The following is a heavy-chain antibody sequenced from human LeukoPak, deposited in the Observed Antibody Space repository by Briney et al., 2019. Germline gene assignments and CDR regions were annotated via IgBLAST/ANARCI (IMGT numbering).Heavy chain of an antibody. CDR2: IYTSGST. D-gene: IGHD6-19*01. CDR3: ARVGYSSGWH. V-gene: IGHV4-61*02. CDR1: GGSISSGSYY. Sequence: SQTLSLTCTVSGGSISSGSYYWSWIRQPAGKGLEWIERIYTSGSTNYNPSLKSRVTISVDTSKNQFSLKLSSVTAADTAVYYCARVGYSSGWHWGQGTLVTVSS. J-gene: IGHJ1*01.